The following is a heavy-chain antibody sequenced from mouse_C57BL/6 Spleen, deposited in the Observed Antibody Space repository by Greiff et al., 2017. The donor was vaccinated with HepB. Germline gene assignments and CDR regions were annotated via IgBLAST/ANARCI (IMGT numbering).Heavy chain of an antibody. D-gene: IGHD2-5*01. Sequence: EVQLVESGGGLVKPGGSLKLSCAASGFTFSSYAMSWVRQTPEKRLEWVATISDGGSYTYYPDNVKGRFTISRDNAKNNLYLQMSHLKSEDTAMYYCARDSNGYFDVWAQGPRSPSPQ. V-gene: IGHV5-4*01. CDR3: ARDSNGYFDV. CDR1: GFTFSSYA. J-gene: IGHJ1*03. CDR2: ISDGGSYT.